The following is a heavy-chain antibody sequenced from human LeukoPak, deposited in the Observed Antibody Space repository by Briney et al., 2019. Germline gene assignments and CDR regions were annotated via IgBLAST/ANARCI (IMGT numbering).Heavy chain of an antibody. D-gene: IGHD3-9*01. Sequence: SETLSLTCTVSGSSISNYYRSWIRQPAGKGLEWIGRIYTGGSTNYNPSLKSRVTMSIDTSKNQFSLKLSSVTAADTAVYYCARGTNNYDILTGYWVFDYWGQGTLVTVSP. V-gene: IGHV4-4*07. J-gene: IGHJ4*02. CDR3: ARGTNNYDILTGYWVFDY. CDR1: GSSISNYY. CDR2: IYTGGST.